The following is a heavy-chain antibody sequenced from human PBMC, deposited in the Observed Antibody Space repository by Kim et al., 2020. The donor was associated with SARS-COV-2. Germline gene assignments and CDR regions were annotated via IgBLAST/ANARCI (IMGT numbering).Heavy chain of an antibody. J-gene: IGHJ6*02. CDR2: KTDGSAQ. Sequence: KTDGSAQYYVGSVRGRFTISRDKAKNSLYLQMNSLRAGDTAVYYCGRDVDVWGQGTTVTVSS. V-gene: IGHV3-7*01. CDR3: GRDVDV.